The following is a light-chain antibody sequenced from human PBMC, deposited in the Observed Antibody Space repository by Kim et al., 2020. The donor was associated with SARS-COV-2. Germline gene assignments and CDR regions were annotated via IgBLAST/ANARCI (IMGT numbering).Light chain of an antibody. CDR1: SSSIGNTY. CDR2: DNH. J-gene: IGLJ2*01. V-gene: IGLV1-51*01. Sequence: QSVLTQPPSVSAAPGQKVTISCSGGSSSIGNTYVSWYQQLPGTAPKLLIYDNHKRPSGIPDRFSGSKSGTSATLGITGLQTGDEADYYCGTWDSSLSVGVFGGGTQLTVL. CDR3: GTWDSSLSVGV.